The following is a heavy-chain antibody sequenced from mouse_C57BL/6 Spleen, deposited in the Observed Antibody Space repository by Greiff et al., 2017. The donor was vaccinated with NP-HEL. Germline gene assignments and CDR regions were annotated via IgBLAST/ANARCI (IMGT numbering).Heavy chain of an antibody. J-gene: IGHJ3*01. Sequence: VQLQQSGAELVRPGSSVKMPGKTSGFNFTSFGIHWVKQRPGQGLDWIGYIYIGNGYTEYNEKFKGKSTLTYDTATSTAYVALSSLTSEDSAIDFCARGYYGSSRAWLAYWGQGTLVTVSA. D-gene: IGHD1-1*01. CDR1: GFNFTSFG. CDR3: ARGYYGSSRAWLAY. V-gene: IGHV1-58*01. CDR2: IYIGNGYT.